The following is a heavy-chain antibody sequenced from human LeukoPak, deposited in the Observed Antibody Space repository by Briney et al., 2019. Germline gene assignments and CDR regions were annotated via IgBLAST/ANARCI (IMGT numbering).Heavy chain of an antibody. CDR1: GFTVSNNY. CDR3: ARFPWAHCSEC. V-gene: IGHV3-53*01. CDR2: IYTGGNT. J-gene: IGHJ3*01. D-gene: IGHD2-15*01. Sequence: SGGSLRLSCAASGFTVSNNYMSWVRQAPGKGLEWVSVIYTGGNTYYTDSVKGRFAISRDNSKNTVFLQMNSLRVEDTAVYYCARFPWAHCSECWGQGTMVTVSS.